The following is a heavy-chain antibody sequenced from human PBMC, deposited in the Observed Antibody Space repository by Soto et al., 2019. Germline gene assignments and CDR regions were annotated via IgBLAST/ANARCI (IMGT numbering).Heavy chain of an antibody. V-gene: IGHV3-23*01. J-gene: IGHJ4*02. Sequence: GGSLRLSCAASGFTFSSYAMSWVRQAPGKGLEWVSAISGSGGSTYYADSVKGRFTISRDNSKNTLYLQMNSLRAEDTAVYYCAKSAGDVLRFLEWFGKHGIYFDYWGQGTLVTVSS. CDR2: ISGSGGST. CDR3: AKSAGDVLRFLEWFGKHGIYFDY. CDR1: GFTFSSYA. D-gene: IGHD3-3*01.